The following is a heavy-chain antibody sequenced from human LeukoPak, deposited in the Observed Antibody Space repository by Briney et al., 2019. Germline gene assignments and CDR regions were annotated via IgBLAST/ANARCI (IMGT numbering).Heavy chain of an antibody. V-gene: IGHV3-53*01. CDR3: ARGDSSGTLGTIVPFDI. J-gene: IGHJ3*02. CDR1: GFSVSTDH. CDR2: IYNDGST. Sequence: AGGSLRLSCAASGFSVSTDHMSWVRQAPGKGLEWVSVIYNDGSTYYADSVKGRFTISRDNAKNSLYLQMNSLRAEDTAVYYCARGDSSGTLGTIVPFDIWGQGTMVTVSS. D-gene: IGHD3-22*01.